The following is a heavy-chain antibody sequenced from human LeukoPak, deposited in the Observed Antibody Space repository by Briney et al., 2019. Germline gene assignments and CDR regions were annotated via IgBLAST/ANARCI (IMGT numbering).Heavy chain of an antibody. CDR1: GYSFTSYW. V-gene: IGHV5-51*01. D-gene: IGHD2-21*02. Sequence: GESLKISCKGSGYSFTSYWIGWVRQMRGKGLEWMGIIYPGDSDTRYSPSFQGQVTISADKSISTAYLQWSSLKASGTAMYYCATLLAYCGGDCSLFDCWGQGTLVTVSS. CDR3: ATLLAYCGGDCSLFDC. J-gene: IGHJ4*02. CDR2: IYPGDSDT.